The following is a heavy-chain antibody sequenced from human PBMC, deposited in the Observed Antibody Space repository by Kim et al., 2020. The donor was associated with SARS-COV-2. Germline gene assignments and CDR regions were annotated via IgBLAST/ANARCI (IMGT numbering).Heavy chain of an antibody. V-gene: IGHV3-30*07. D-gene: IGHD2-2*01. Sequence: KGRFTISRDNSKNTLYLQMNSLRAEDTAVYYCARGGDIVVVPAATSPFDYWGQGTLVTVSS. J-gene: IGHJ4*02. CDR3: ARGGDIVVVPAATSPFDY.